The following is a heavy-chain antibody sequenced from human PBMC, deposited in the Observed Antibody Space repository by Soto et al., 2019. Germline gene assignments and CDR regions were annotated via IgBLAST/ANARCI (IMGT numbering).Heavy chain of an antibody. Sequence: EVQLLESGGGLVQPGGSLRLSCAASGFTFSSYAMSWVRQAPGKGLEWVSAISGSGGSTYYADAVKGRFTIYRDNSKNTLYLQMNSLRAEDTAVYYGAKDPLIAARPNYFDYWGQGTLVTVSS. CDR2: ISGSGGST. J-gene: IGHJ4*02. CDR1: GFTFSSYA. V-gene: IGHV3-23*01. D-gene: IGHD6-6*01. CDR3: AKDPLIAARPNYFDY.